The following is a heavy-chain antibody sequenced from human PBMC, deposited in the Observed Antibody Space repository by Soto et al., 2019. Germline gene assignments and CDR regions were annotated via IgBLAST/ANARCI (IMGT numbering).Heavy chain of an antibody. V-gene: IGHV3-23*01. D-gene: IGHD3-9*01. CDR1: GFTFSSYA. Sequence: GGSLRLSCAASGFTFSSYAMSWVRQAPGKGLEWVSAISGSGGSTYYADSVKGRFTISRDNSKNTLYLQMNSLRAEDTAVYYCAKDLRYYDILTGYGPLDYWGRGTLVTVSS. CDR3: AKDLRYYDILTGYGPLDY. CDR2: ISGSGGST. J-gene: IGHJ4*02.